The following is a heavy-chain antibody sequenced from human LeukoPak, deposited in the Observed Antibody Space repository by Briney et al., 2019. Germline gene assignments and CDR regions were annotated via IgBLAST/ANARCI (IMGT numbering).Heavy chain of an antibody. CDR1: GFTFSSYW. CDR2: INSDGSST. J-gene: IGHJ4*02. Sequence: GGSLRLSCAGSGFTFSSYWMHCVRQAPGRGLVWVSRINSDGSSTSYADSVKGRFTISRDNAKNTLYLQMNSLRAEDTAVYYCATDPGSSGDFDYWGQGTLVTVSS. CDR3: ATDPGSSGDFDY. D-gene: IGHD6-19*01. V-gene: IGHV3-74*01.